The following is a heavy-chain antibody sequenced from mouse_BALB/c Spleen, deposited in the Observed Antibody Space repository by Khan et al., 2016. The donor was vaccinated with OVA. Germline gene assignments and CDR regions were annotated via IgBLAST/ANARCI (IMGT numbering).Heavy chain of an antibody. CDR2: ISYSGST. J-gene: IGHJ3*01. CDR1: GYSITNDYA. V-gene: IGHV3-2*02. Sequence: VQLQQSGPGLVKPSQSLSLTCTVTGYSITNDYAWNWIRQFPGNKLEWMGYISYSGSTTYNPSLKSRISITRDTSKNQFFLQLNSVTTEDTATYYCARWFTYWGQGTLVTVSA. CDR3: ARWFTY.